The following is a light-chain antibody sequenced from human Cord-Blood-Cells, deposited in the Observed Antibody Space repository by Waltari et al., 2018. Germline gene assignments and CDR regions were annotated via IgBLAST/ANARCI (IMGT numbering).Light chain of an antibody. J-gene: IGLJ3*02. Sequence: SSELTQDPAVSVALGQTVRITCQGDSLRSYYASWYQQKPGQAPVLVIYGKNNRPSGSPDRFSGSGSETTASLTITGAQAEDEADYYGNSRDSSGNHGVFGGGTKLTVL. V-gene: IGLV3-19*01. CDR1: SLRSYY. CDR2: GKN. CDR3: NSRDSSGNHGV.